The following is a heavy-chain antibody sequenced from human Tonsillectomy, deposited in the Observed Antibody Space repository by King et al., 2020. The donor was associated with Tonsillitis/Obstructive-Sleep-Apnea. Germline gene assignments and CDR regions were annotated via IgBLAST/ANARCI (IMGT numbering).Heavy chain of an antibody. D-gene: IGHD3-22*01. J-gene: IGHJ4*02. V-gene: IGHV3-49*04. CDR1: GFTFGDYA. CDR2: IRSKAYGGTT. CDR3: TRCDSSGYPPFDY. Sequence: EVQLVESGGGLIQPGRSLRLSCTASGFTFGDYAMSWVRQAPGKGLEWVGFIRSKAYGGTTEYAASVKGRFTISRDDSKSIAYLHMNSLKTEDTAVYYCTRCDSSGYPPFDYWGQGTLVTVSS.